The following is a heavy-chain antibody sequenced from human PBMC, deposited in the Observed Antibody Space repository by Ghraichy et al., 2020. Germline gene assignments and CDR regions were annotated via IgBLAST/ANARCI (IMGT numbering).Heavy chain of an antibody. J-gene: IGHJ6*02. D-gene: IGHD6-6*01. CDR3: ARDRWHSSSSVKDYYYYGMDV. CDR1: GYTFTSYG. CDR2: ISAYNGNT. V-gene: IGHV1-18*01. Sequence: ASVKVSCKASGYTFTSYGISWVRQAPGQGLEWMGWISAYNGNTNYAQKLQGRVTMTTDTSTSTAYMELRSLRSDDTAVYYCARDRWHSSSSVKDYYYYGMDVWGQGTTVTVSS.